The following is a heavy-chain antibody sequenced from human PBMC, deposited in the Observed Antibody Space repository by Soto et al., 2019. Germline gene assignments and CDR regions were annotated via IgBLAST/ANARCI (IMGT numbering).Heavy chain of an antibody. CDR1: GGSISSSNW. CDR2: IYHSGST. D-gene: IGHD2-2*01. V-gene: IGHV4-4*02. CDR3: ASLPATSDFDY. J-gene: IGHJ4*02. Sequence: QVQLQESGPGLVKPSGTLSLTCAVSGGSISSSNWWSWVRQPPGKGLEGIGEIYHSGSTNYNPSLKSRVTTSVDKSKNQFSLKLSSVTAADTAVYYCASLPATSDFDYWGQGTLVTVSS.